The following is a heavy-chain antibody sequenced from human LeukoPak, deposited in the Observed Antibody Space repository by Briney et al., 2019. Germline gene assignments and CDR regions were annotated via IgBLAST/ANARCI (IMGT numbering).Heavy chain of an antibody. CDR1: GGSISSTNYY. J-gene: IGHJ3*02. V-gene: IGHV4-39*07. CDR3: ARDVSAVVGPSHDAFDI. D-gene: IGHD6-19*01. Sequence: PSETLSLTCSVSGGSISSTNYYWGWIRQSPGKGLEGLGNIYYTGSTYLNSSLKSRVTMSVDTSKNQFSLKLSSVTAADTAVYYCARDVSAVVGPSHDAFDIWGQGTMVTVSS. CDR2: IYYTGST.